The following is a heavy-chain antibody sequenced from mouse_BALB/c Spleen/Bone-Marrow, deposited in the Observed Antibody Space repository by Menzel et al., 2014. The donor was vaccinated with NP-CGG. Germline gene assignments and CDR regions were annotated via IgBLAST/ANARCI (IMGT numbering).Heavy chain of an antibody. CDR2: INSNGGSA. D-gene: IGHD2-1*01. J-gene: IGHJ2*01. Sequence: EVQLVESGGGLVKLGGSLKLSCAASVFTFSSYYMSWVRQTPEKRLELVAAINSNGGSAYYPYTVKGRFTISRDNAKNTLFLQMSSLKSEDTALYYCARHGGFGNDFDYWGQGTTLTVSS. V-gene: IGHV5-6-2*01. CDR3: ARHGGFGNDFDY. CDR1: VFTFSSYY.